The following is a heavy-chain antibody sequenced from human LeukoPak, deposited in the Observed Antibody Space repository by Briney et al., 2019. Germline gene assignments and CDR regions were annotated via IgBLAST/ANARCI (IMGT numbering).Heavy chain of an antibody. Sequence: PGGSLRLSCSASGFTFSSYSMNWVRQAPGKGLEWVSYITNSGNSKSYADSVKGRFTISRDNAKNSLYLQMNSLRDEDTAVYYCARGAYDFRSGPAPPQGDYWGQGTLVTVSS. CDR3: ARGAYDFRSGPAPPQGDY. CDR1: GFTFSSYS. D-gene: IGHD3-3*01. CDR2: ITNSGNSK. V-gene: IGHV3-48*02. J-gene: IGHJ4*02.